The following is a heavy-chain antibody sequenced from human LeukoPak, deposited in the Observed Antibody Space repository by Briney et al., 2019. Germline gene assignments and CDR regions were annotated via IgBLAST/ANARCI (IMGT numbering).Heavy chain of an antibody. J-gene: IGHJ4*02. Sequence: GGSLRLSCAASGFTFSNAWMSWVRQAPGKGLEWVGRIKSKTDGGTTDYAAPVKGRFTISRDDSKNMLYLQMNSLKTEDTAVYYCAKRAYYYDSSGYYYSYFDYWGQGTLVTASS. V-gene: IGHV3-15*01. D-gene: IGHD3-22*01. CDR3: AKRAYYYDSSGYYYSYFDY. CDR2: IKSKTDGGTT. CDR1: GFTFSNAW.